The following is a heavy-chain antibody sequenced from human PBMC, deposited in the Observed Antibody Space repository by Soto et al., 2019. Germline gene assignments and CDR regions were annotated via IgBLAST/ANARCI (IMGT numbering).Heavy chain of an antibody. CDR1: GFTFSSNA. D-gene: IGHD6-19*01. CDR2: ISGSDVST. Sequence: GGSLRLSCAASGFTFSSNAMSWVRQAPGKELEWVSVISGSDVSTYYADSVKGRFTISRDNSKDTLYLQMNSLRAEDTAVYYCAKGFWAVAGTRYFDYWGQGTLVTVSS. CDR3: AKGFWAVAGTRYFDY. V-gene: IGHV3-23*01. J-gene: IGHJ4*02.